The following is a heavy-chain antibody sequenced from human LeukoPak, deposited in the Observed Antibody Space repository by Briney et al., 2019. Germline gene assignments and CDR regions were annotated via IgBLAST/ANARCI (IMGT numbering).Heavy chain of an antibody. J-gene: IGHJ6*03. CDR2: ISAYNGNT. Sequence: GASVKVSCKASGGTFSSYGISWVRQAPGQGLEWMGWISAYNGNTNYAQKLQGRVTMTTDTSTSTAYMELRSLRSDDTAVYYCARDPGLVALYYYYYMDVWGKGTTVTVSS. CDR1: GGTFSSYG. CDR3: ARDPGLVALYYYYYMDV. D-gene: IGHD2-15*01. V-gene: IGHV1-18*01.